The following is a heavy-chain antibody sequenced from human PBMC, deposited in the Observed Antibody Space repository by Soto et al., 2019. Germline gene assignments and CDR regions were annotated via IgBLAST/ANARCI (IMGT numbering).Heavy chain of an antibody. CDR1: AFTFSSYW. Sequence: EQLVESGGDLVQPGGSLRLSCAASAFTFSSYWMTWVRQAPGKGLEWVANINEDGSEKYYVDSVKGRFSISRDNAENSLFLQMNSLRVEDTAVYYCARVGISYYGSGTNADVWGKGTTVTFST. J-gene: IGHJ6*04. CDR2: INEDGSEK. CDR3: ARVGISYYGSGTNADV. V-gene: IGHV3-7*01. D-gene: IGHD3-10*01.